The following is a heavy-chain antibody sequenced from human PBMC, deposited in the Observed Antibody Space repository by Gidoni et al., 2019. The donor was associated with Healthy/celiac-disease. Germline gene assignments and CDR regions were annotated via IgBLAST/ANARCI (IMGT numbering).Heavy chain of an antibody. CDR3: ARGGLVHITMIVVAYPDNYYYGMDV. CDR2: IIPIFGTA. J-gene: IGHJ6*02. CDR1: GGTFSSYA. V-gene: IGHV1-69*01. Sequence: QVQLVQSGAEVKKPGSSVKVSCKASGGTFSSYAISWVRQAPGQGLEWMGGIIPIFGTANYAQKFQGRVTITADESTSTAYMELSSLRSEDTAVYYCARGGLVHITMIVVAYPDNYYYGMDVWGQGTTVTVSS. D-gene: IGHD3-22*01.